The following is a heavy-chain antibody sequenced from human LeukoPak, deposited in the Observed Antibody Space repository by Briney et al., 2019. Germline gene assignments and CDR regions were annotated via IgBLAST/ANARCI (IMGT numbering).Heavy chain of an antibody. V-gene: IGHV4-59*01. Sequence: SETLSLTCTVSGGSISSYYCSWIRQPPGKGLEWIGYIYYSGSTNYNPSLKSRVTISVDTSKNQFSLKLSSVTAADTAVYYCASASYCTNGVCPFYFDYWGQGTLVTVSS. J-gene: IGHJ4*02. CDR1: GGSISSYY. CDR2: IYYSGST. D-gene: IGHD2-8*01. CDR3: ASASYCTNGVCPFYFDY.